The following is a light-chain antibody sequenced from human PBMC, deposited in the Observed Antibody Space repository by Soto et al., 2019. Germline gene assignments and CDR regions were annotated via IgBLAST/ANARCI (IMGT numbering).Light chain of an antibody. Sequence: EIVLTQSPGTLSLSPGERATLSSRASQSVSKNFLAWYKQKPGQAPRLLISGASNRATGIPDRFSGSGSGTDFSLTIDRLEPEDLAVYFCHQYGSSPPTFGGGTNVSIK. CDR3: HQYGSSPPT. CDR1: QSVSKNF. CDR2: GAS. V-gene: IGKV3-20*01. J-gene: IGKJ4*01.